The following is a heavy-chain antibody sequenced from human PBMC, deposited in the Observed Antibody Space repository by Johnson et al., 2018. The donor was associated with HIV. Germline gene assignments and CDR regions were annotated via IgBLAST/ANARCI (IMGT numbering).Heavy chain of an antibody. Sequence: VQLVESGGGVVQPGRSLRLSCAASGFTFSSYAMHWVRQAPGKGLEYVSAISSNGGSTYYAHSVKDRFPISRDNSKNTLYLQMGSLRAEDLVVYYCARPRTTVTQVAGFGIWGQGTLVTVST. CDR1: GFTFSSYA. CDR2: ISSNGGST. V-gene: IGHV3-64*01. J-gene: IGHJ3*02. CDR3: ARPRTTVTQVAGFGI. D-gene: IGHD4-17*01.